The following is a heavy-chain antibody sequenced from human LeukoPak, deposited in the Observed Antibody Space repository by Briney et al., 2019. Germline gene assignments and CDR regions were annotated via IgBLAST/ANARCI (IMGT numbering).Heavy chain of an antibody. Sequence: PGGSLRLSCTASGFTFSIYWMHWACQAPGKGLVWVSRINGDGSNTIYADSVKDRFTMSRDNAKNTLYLEMNSLRAEDTAVYYCARDVVLSGPDAFDIWGQGTRVTVSS. J-gene: IGHJ3*02. V-gene: IGHV3-74*01. CDR3: ARDVVLSGPDAFDI. D-gene: IGHD2-15*01. CDR1: GFTFSIYW. CDR2: INGDGSNT.